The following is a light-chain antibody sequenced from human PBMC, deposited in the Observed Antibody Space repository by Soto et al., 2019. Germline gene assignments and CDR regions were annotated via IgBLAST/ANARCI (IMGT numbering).Light chain of an antibody. Sequence: EIVLTQSPATLSLSPGERATLSCRASQSVSSYLAWYQQKPGQAPRLLIYDASNRATGIPARFSGSGSGTDFALTICSLEAEDFAVYYCQQRYNWPPLGFGGGTKVEIK. V-gene: IGKV3-11*01. J-gene: IGKJ4*01. CDR3: QQRYNWPPLG. CDR2: DAS. CDR1: QSVSSY.